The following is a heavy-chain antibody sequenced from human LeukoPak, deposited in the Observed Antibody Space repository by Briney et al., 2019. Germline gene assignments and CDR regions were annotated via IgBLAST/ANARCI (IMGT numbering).Heavy chain of an antibody. Sequence: VASVKVSCKASGYTFTGYYMHWVRQAPGQGLEWMGWINPNSGGTNYAQKFQGRVTMTRDTPISTAYMELSSLRSDDTAVYYCARDQDDYGGPWGQGTLVTVSS. J-gene: IGHJ5*02. V-gene: IGHV1-2*02. CDR2: INPNSGGT. CDR3: ARDQDDYGGP. CDR1: GYTFTGYY. D-gene: IGHD4-23*01.